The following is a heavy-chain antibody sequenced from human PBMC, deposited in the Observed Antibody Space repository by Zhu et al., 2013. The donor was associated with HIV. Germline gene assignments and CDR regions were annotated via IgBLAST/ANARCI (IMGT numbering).Heavy chain of an antibody. V-gene: IGHV1-46*01. Sequence: QLVQSGTEVKKPGASVRVSCEASGYNFRDYYIHWVRQAPGQGLEWMGIINPSGGSTNYAQKFQGRVTMTRDTSTSTVYMELSSLRSEDTAVYYCARDRSERQLLADYYYYGLDVWGQGTTVTVSS. CDR3: ARDRSERQLLADYYYYGLDV. CDR2: INPSGGST. J-gene: IGHJ6*02. D-gene: IGHD1-7*01. CDR1: GYNFRDYY.